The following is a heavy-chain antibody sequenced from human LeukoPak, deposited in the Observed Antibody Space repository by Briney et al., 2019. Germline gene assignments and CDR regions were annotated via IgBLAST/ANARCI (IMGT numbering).Heavy chain of an antibody. CDR3: ARANYYGSGRAAFDI. CDR2: INSDGSST. CDR1: GFTFSSYW. V-gene: IGHV3-74*01. J-gene: IGHJ3*02. Sequence: GGSQRLSCAASGFTFSSYWMHWVRQAPGKGLVWVSRINSDGSSTSYADSVKGRFTISRDNAKNTLYLQMNSLRAEDTAVYYCARANYYGSGRAAFDIWGQGTMVTVSS. D-gene: IGHD3-10*01.